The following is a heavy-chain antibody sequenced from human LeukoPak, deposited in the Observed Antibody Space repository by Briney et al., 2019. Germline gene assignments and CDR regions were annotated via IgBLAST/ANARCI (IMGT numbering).Heavy chain of an antibody. CDR2: MNPNSGNT. CDR3: ARRGGDFWSGYPHFDY. J-gene: IGHJ4*02. D-gene: IGHD3-3*01. CDR1: GYTFTSYD. V-gene: IGHV1-8*01. Sequence: ASVKVSCKASGYTFTSYDINWVRQATGQGLEWMGWMNPNSGNTGYAQEFQGRVTMTRNTSISTAYMELSSLRSEDTAVYYCARRGGDFWSGYPHFDYWGQGTLVTVSS.